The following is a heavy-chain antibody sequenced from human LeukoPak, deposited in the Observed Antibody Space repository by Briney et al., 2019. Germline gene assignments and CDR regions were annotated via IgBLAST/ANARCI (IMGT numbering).Heavy chain of an antibody. Sequence: SQTLSLTCAISGDTVSSNSAAWNWIRQSPSRGLEWLGSTSYRSKWYNDYAVSVKSRITINPDTSKNHFSLQLNSVTPEDTAVYYCARKYSSSWYDALDIWGQGTMVTVSP. CDR2: TSYRSKWYN. J-gene: IGHJ3*02. CDR3: ARKYSSSWYDALDI. V-gene: IGHV6-1*01. D-gene: IGHD6-13*01. CDR1: GDTVSSNSAA.